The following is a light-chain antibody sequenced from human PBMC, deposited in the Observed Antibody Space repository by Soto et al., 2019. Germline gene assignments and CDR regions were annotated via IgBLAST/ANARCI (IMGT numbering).Light chain of an antibody. CDR2: EVN. CDR1: SSDVGFFNY. CDR3: SAFLDGTIYV. V-gene: IGLV2-8*01. J-gene: IGLJ1*01. Sequence: QSVLTQPPSVSGSPGQSVTICCTGTSSDVGFFNYVSWYQHHPGKVPKFLIYEVNKRPSGVPDRFSGSKSGNTASLTVSGLQPEVEAEYFCSAFLDGTIYVFGTGTKVTDL.